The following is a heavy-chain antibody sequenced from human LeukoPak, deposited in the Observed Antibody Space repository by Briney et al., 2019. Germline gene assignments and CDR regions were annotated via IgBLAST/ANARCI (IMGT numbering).Heavy chain of an antibody. V-gene: IGHV1-2*02. D-gene: IGHD2-2*01. Sequence: ASLNLSCKPSGYTFTDYYIHWVRQAPGQGLGCMGWINPKSGGTNYEQKFQGRVTMTRDTSISTAYMELSSLRSDDTAVYYCARGCGTSCVKEGLRLGDWGQGTLVTVSS. CDR3: ARGCGTSCVKEGLRLGD. J-gene: IGHJ4*02. CDR1: GYTFTDYY. CDR2: INPKSGGT.